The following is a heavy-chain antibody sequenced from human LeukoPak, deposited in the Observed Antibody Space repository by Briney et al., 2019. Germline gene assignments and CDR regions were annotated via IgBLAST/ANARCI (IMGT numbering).Heavy chain of an antibody. CDR1: GGSISSGDYH. CDR3: ARGDYYYGMDV. Sequence: SETLSLTCTVSGGSISSGDYHWSWIRQPPGKGLEWIGYIYYSGSTYYNPSLKSRVTISVDTSKNQFSLKLSSVTAADTAVYYCARGDYYYGMDVWGQGTTVTVSS. CDR2: IYYSGST. V-gene: IGHV4-30-4*01. J-gene: IGHJ6*02.